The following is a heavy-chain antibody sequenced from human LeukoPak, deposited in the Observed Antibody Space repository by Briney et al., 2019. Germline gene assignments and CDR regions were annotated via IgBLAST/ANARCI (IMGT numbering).Heavy chain of an antibody. CDR2: INPSGGST. CDR1: GYTFTSYY. Sequence: ASVKVSCKAAGYTFTSYYMHWVRQGPGQGLEWMGIINPSGGSTSYAQKFQGRVTMTRDMSTSTVYMELSSLRSEDTAVYYCARVSAYCSSTSCYDWFDPWGQGTLVTVSS. CDR3: ARVSAYCSSTSCYDWFDP. V-gene: IGHV1-46*01. D-gene: IGHD2-2*01. J-gene: IGHJ5*02.